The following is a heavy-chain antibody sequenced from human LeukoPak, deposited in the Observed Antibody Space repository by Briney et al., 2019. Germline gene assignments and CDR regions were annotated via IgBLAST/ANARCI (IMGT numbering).Heavy chain of an antibody. Sequence: RSGRSLRLXCAASGFTFDDYAMHWVRQAPGKGLEWVSGISWNSGSIGYADSVKGRFTISRDNAKNSLYLQMNSLRAEDMALYYCATFTAAEDYWGQGTLVTVSS. V-gene: IGHV3-9*03. CDR2: ISWNSGSI. CDR3: ATFTAAEDY. CDR1: GFTFDDYA. J-gene: IGHJ4*02. D-gene: IGHD6-13*01.